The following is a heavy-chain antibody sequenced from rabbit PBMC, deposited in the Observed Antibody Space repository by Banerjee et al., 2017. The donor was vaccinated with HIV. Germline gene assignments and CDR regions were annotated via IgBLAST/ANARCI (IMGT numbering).Heavy chain of an antibody. D-gene: IGHD1-1*01. J-gene: IGHJ4*01. Sequence: QEQLVESGGGLVQPGGSLKLSCTVSGFDITKYGVSWVRQAPGKGLEWIGYIDPVFGSTVYASWVNGRFSISSHNAQNTLYLQLNSLTAADTATYFCVRDQAHMLDLWGPGTLVTVS. CDR2: IDPVFGST. CDR3: VRDQAHMLDL. CDR1: GFDITKYG. V-gene: IGHV1S47*01.